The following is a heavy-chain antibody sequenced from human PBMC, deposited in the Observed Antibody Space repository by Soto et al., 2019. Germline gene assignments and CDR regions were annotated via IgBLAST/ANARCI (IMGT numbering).Heavy chain of an antibody. D-gene: IGHD6-19*01. Sequence: QVQLVESGGGVVQPGRSLRLSCAASGFTFSSYAMHWVRQAPGKGLEWVAVISYDGSNKYYADSVKGRFTISRDNSKNTLYLQMNSLRAEDTAVYYCARPIAVAVTRGYFDYWGQGTLVTVSS. V-gene: IGHV3-30-3*01. CDR1: GFTFSSYA. CDR2: ISYDGSNK. J-gene: IGHJ4*02. CDR3: ARPIAVAVTRGYFDY.